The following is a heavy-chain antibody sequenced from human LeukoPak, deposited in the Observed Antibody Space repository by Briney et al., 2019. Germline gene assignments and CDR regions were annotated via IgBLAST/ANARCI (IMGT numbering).Heavy chain of an antibody. CDR2: IYYTGST. D-gene: IGHD3-22*01. Sequence: SETLSLTCTVSGGSISSSSYYWGWIRQPPGKGLEWIGSIYYTGSTYYNPSLKSRVTISVDTSKNQFSLKLSSVTAADTAVYYCARTGTRGYYYDSSGYYAFDIWDQGTMVTVSS. J-gene: IGHJ3*02. V-gene: IGHV4-39*01. CDR3: ARTGTRGYYYDSSGYYAFDI. CDR1: GGSISSSSYY.